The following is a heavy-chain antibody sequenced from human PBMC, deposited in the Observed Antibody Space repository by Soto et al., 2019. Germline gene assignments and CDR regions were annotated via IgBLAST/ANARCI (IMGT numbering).Heavy chain of an antibody. D-gene: IGHD6-6*01. CDR2: IYYSGNT. V-gene: IGHV4-39*01. J-gene: IGHJ6*02. Sequence: PSETLSLTCTVSGGSISSSSCYWGWIRQPPGKGLEWIGSIYYSGNTYYNPSLKSRVTISVDTSKNQFSLKLSSVTAADTAVYYCARQVSESWYSRSSVTETYYYSGMDVWGQGTTVTVYS. CDR3: ARQVSESWYSRSSVTETYYYSGMDV. CDR1: GGSISSSSCY.